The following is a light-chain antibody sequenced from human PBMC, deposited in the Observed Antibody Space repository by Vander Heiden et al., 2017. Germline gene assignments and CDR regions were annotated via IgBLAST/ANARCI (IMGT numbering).Light chain of an antibody. CDR1: QSVSSY. CDR3: QVRSSWPAIT. Sequence: EIVLTQSPAPLSLSPGERATLSCRASQSVSSYLAWYQQKPGQAPRLLIYDASNRATDIPARFSGSGSGTDFTLTISSVEPEDFAVYYCQVRSSWPAITFGQGTRLEIK. CDR2: DAS. V-gene: IGKV3-11*01. J-gene: IGKJ5*01.